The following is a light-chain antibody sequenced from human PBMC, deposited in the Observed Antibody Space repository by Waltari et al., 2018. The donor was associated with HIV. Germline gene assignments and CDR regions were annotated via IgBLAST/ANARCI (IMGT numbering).Light chain of an antibody. J-gene: IGLJ2*01. CDR2: DVS. CDR1: SSDVGGYDY. V-gene: IGLV2-11*01. CDR3: CSYAGSDTFVL. Sequence: QSALTQPRSVSGSPGPSVTISCTGTSSDVGGYDYVSWYQQHPGEAPKLIIDDVSKRPSGVPDRFSGSKSGNTASLTISGLQAEDEADYYCCSYAGSDTFVLFGGGTKVTVL.